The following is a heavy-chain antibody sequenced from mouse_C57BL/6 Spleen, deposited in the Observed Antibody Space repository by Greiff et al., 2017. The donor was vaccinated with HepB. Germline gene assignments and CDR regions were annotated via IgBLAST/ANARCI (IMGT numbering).Heavy chain of an antibody. CDR3: ARGRVVATGRYFDV. CDR2: INPSNGGT. V-gene: IGHV1-53*01. D-gene: IGHD1-1*01. J-gene: IGHJ1*03. Sequence: QVQLQQPGTELVKPGASVKLSCKASGYTFTSYWMHWVKQRPGQGLEWIGNINPSNGGTNYNEKFKSKATLTVDKSSSTAYMQLSSLTSEDSAVYECARGRVVATGRYFDVWGTGTTVTVSS. CDR1: GYTFTSYW.